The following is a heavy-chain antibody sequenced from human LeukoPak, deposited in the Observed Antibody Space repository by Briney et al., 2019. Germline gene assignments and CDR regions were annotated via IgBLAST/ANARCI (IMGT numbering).Heavy chain of an antibody. CDR2: IIPIFGTA. CDR3: ATTYPRDYGDYGHIDY. Sequence: SVKVSCKASGGAFGSYAISWVRQAPGQGLEWMGRIIPIFGTANYAQKFQGRVTITTDESTSTAYMELSSLRSEDTAVYYCATTYPRDYGDYGHIDYWGQGTLVTVSS. D-gene: IGHD4-17*01. V-gene: IGHV1-69*05. J-gene: IGHJ4*02. CDR1: GGAFGSYA.